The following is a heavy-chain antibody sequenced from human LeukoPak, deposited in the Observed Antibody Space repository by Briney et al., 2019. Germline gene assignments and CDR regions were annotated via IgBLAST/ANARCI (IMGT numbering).Heavy chain of an antibody. CDR1: GFTFISYG. CDR2: IGYDGSNK. V-gene: IGHV3-33*01. Sequence: PGRSLRLSCAASGFTFISYGMHWVRQAPGKGLEWVAVIGYDGSNKYYADSVKGRFTISRDNSKNTLYLQMNSLRAEDTAVYYCARDAAGGGNDHWGQGKLVTVSS. J-gene: IGHJ4*02. D-gene: IGHD5-12*01. CDR3: ARDAAGGGNDH.